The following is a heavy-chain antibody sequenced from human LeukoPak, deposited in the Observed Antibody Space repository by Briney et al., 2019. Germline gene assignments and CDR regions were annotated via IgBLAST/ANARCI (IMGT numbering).Heavy chain of an antibody. D-gene: IGHD2-15*01. CDR1: GFTFSSYE. V-gene: IGHV3-48*03. CDR2: ISSSGSTI. J-gene: IGHJ6*04. CDR3: ARGLCSGGSCYSAFYYYGMDV. Sequence: GGSLRLSCAASGFTFSSYEMNWVRQAPGKGLEWVSHISSSGSTIYYADSVKGRFTISRDNAKNSLYLQMNSLRAEDTAVYYCARGLCSGGSCYSAFYYYGMDVWGKGTTVTVSS.